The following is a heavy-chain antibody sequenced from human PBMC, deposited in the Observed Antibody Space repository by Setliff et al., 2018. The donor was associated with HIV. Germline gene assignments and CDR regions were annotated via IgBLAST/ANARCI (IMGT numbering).Heavy chain of an antibody. CDR3: ARHASRDGYNFDY. J-gene: IGHJ4*02. Sequence: PSETLSLTCAVYSGSFSGYRWTWIRQPPGKGLEWIGEINHRGSTTYNPSLRSRVTISVDTSKNQFSLKLNSVTAADTAMYHCARHASRDGYNFDYWGQGTLVTVSS. V-gene: IGHV4-34*01. CDR2: INHRGST. CDR1: SGSFSGYR. D-gene: IGHD3-22*01.